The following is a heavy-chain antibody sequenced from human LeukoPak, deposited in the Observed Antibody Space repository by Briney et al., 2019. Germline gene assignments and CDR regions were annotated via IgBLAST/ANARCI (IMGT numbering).Heavy chain of an antibody. CDR2: IIPILGIA. D-gene: IGHD3-10*01. CDR3: ARDRSGYYGSGDYGMDV. V-gene: IGHV1-69*04. Sequence: ASVKVSCKASGGAFSSYAISWVRQAPGQGLEWMGRIIPILGIANYAQKFQGRVTITADKSTSTAYMELSSLRSEDTAVYYCARDRSGYYGSGDYGMDVWGQGTTVTVSS. CDR1: GGAFSSYA. J-gene: IGHJ6*02.